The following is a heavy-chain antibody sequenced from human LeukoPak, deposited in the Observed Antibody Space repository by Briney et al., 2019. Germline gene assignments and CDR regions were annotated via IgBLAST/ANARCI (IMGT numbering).Heavy chain of an antibody. V-gene: IGHV4-4*07. Sequence: SETLSLTCTVSGGSISSYYWSWIRQPAGKGLEWIGRIYTSGSTNYNPSLKSRVTISVDKSKNQFSLKLSSVTAADTAVYYCATHNTIFGGDDPWGQGTQVTVSS. D-gene: IGHD3-3*01. J-gene: IGHJ5*02. CDR1: GGSISSYY. CDR2: IYTSGST. CDR3: ATHNTIFGGDDP.